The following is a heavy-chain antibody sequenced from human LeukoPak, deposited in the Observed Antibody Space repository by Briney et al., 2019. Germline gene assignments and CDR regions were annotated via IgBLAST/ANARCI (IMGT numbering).Heavy chain of an antibody. J-gene: IGHJ3*02. CDR3: ARVKRPPNRIAARAAFDI. CDR2: INTGGSST. Sequence: GGSLRLSCAASGFTFSSYSMNWVRQAPGKGLVWVSRINTGGSSTSYADSVKGRFTISRDNAKNTLYLQMNSLRAEDTAVYYCARVKRPPNRIAARAAFDIWGQGTMVTVSS. CDR1: GFTFSSYS. D-gene: IGHD6-13*01. V-gene: IGHV3-74*01.